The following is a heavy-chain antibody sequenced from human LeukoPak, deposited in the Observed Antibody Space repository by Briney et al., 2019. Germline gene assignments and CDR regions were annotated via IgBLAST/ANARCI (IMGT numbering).Heavy chain of an antibody. CDR3: ARRVYSNYGPGYFQH. Sequence: PSETLSLTCTVSGGSISSSSYYWGWIRQPPGKGLEWIGSIYYSGSTYYNPSLKSRVTISVDTSKNQFSLKLSSVTAADTAVYYCARRVYSNYGPGYFQHWGQGTLVTVSS. D-gene: IGHD4-11*01. V-gene: IGHV4-39*01. J-gene: IGHJ1*01. CDR1: GGSISSSSYY. CDR2: IYYSGST.